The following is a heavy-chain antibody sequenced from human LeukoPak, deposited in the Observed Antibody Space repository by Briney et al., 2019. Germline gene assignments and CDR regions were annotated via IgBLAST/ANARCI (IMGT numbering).Heavy chain of an antibody. D-gene: IGHD5-18*01. CDR1: GFTFSSYS. V-gene: IGHV4-34*01. Sequence: GSLRLSCAASGFTFSSYSMNWVRQAPGKGLEWIGEINHSGSTNYNPSLKSRVTISVDTSKNQFSLKLSSVTAADTAVYYCARILRGYSTGRDYWGQGTLVTVSS. CDR2: INHSGST. J-gene: IGHJ4*02. CDR3: ARILRGYSTGRDY.